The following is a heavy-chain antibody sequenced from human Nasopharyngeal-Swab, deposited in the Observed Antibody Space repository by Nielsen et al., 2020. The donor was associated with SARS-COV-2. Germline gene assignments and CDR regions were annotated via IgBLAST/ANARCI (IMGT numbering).Heavy chain of an antibody. Sequence: SETLSLTCTVSGGSISSHYWSWIRQPPGKGLEWIGYIYYRGSTNYNPSLKRRVTISVDTSKNQFSLKLSSVTAADTAVYYCARVWISMVRGVIIETDESKYYFDYWGQGTLVTVSS. J-gene: IGHJ4*02. D-gene: IGHD3-10*01. CDR3: ARVWISMVRGVIIETDESKYYFDY. CDR1: GGSISSHY. CDR2: IYYRGST. V-gene: IGHV4-59*11.